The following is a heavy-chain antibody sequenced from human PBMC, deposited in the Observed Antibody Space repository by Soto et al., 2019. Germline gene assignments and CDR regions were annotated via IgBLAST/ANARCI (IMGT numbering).Heavy chain of an antibody. D-gene: IGHD2-2*02. CDR1: GFTFSNND. V-gene: IGHV3-23*05. J-gene: IGHJ5*02. Sequence: GSLRLSCVASGFTFSNNDMTWVRQAPGKGLEWVSTIDGTSTFSNYADSVEGRFTISRDNSRNTVYLQMNSLRADDTAVYYCAKNSGCFTAWGQGTLGTVS. CDR2: IDGTSTFS. CDR3: AKNSGCFTA.